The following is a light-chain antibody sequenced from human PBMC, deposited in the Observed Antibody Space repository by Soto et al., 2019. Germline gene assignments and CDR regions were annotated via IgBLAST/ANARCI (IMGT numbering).Light chain of an antibody. V-gene: IGKV3-15*01. Sequence: EIVMTQSPATLSVSPGERATLSCRASQSVSSNLAWYQQKPGQAPRLLIYGASTRATGIPARFSGSGSGRDSTLTISSLQSEDFAVYYCQQYNNWPRTFGPGTKVDIK. J-gene: IGKJ3*01. CDR1: QSVSSN. CDR3: QQYNNWPRT. CDR2: GAS.